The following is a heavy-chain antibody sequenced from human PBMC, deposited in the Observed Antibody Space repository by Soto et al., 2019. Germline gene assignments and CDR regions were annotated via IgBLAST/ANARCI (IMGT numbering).Heavy chain of an antibody. CDR2: ISAYNGNT. V-gene: IGHV1-18*01. CDR1: GYTFTSYG. Sequence: ASVKVSCKASGYTFTSYGISWVRQAPGQGLEWMGWISAYNGNTNYAQKLQGRVTMTTDTSTSTAYMELRSLRSDDTAVYYCARDSGGGGGCSSTSCYLLPESYYYYGMDVWGQGTTVTVSS. D-gene: IGHD2-2*01. J-gene: IGHJ6*02. CDR3: ARDSGGGGGCSSTSCYLLPESYYYYGMDV.